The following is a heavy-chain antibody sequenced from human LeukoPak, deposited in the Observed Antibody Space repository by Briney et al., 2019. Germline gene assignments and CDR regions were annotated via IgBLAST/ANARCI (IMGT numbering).Heavy chain of an antibody. Sequence: GGSLRLSCAASGFTFSSYEMNWVRQAPGKGLEWLSYVSSSGTTKYYADSVKGRFTISRDNAKNSLYLRMNSLRAEDTAVYYCARGSYSSGYYFDYWGQGTLVTVSS. J-gene: IGHJ4*02. CDR1: GFTFSSYE. CDR3: ARGSYSSGYYFDY. CDR2: VSSSGTTK. D-gene: IGHD6-19*01. V-gene: IGHV3-48*03.